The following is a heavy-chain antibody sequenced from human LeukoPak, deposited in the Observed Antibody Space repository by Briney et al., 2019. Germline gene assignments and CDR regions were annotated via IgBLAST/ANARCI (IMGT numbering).Heavy chain of an antibody. CDR1: GFIFSSYN. J-gene: IGHJ4*02. CDR3: ARDDRASWFFDF. V-gene: IGHV3-48*02. D-gene: IGHD6-13*01. CDR2: ISSSSSTI. Sequence: GGSLRLSCAASGFIFSSYNMNWVRQAPGKGLEWVSYISSSSSTIYYADSVKGRSTISRDNAKSSLHLQMNSLRDEDTAVYSCARDDRASWFFDFWGQGTLVTVSS.